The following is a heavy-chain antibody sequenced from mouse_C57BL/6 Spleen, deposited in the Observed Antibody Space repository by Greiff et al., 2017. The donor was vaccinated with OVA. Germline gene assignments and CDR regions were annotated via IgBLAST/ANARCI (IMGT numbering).Heavy chain of an antibody. Sequence: EVKVVESGGGLAKPGGSLKLSCAASGFTFSSYAMSWVRQTPEKRLEWVATISDGGSYTYYPDNVKGRFTISRDNAKNNLYLQMSHLKSEDTAMYYCAREGSITTVVGGYFDYWGQGTTLTVSS. V-gene: IGHV5-4*01. CDR2: ISDGGSYT. D-gene: IGHD1-1*01. J-gene: IGHJ2*01. CDR3: AREGSITTVVGGYFDY. CDR1: GFTFSSYA.